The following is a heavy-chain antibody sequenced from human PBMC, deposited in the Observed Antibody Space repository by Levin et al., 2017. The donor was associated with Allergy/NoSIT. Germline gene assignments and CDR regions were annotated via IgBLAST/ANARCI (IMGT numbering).Heavy chain of an antibody. V-gene: IGHV3-49*03. J-gene: IGHJ4*02. CDR3: TREPPYDYGDYLTLRASFDY. CDR2: IRSKAYGGTT. D-gene: IGHD4-17*01. Sequence: QPGGSLRLSCTASGFTFGDYAMSWFRQAPGKGLEWVGFIRSKAYGGTTEYAASVKGRFTISRDDSKSIAYLQMNSLKTEDTAVYYCTREPPYDYGDYLTLRASFDYWGQGTLVTVSS. CDR1: GFTFGDYA.